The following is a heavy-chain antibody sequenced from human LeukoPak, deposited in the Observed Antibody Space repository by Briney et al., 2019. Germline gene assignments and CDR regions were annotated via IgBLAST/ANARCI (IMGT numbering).Heavy chain of an antibody. CDR2: IYTSGST. CDR1: GGSISTYY. V-gene: IGHV4-4*07. J-gene: IGHJ4*02. D-gene: IGHD4-17*01. CDR3: ARDSGHYGIGL. Sequence: SETLSLTCTVPGGSISTYYWSWIRQPAGKGLEWTGRIYTSGSTNYNPSLKSRVTMSVDTSKNQFSLKLSSVTAADTAVYYCARDSGHYGIGLWGQGTLVTVSS.